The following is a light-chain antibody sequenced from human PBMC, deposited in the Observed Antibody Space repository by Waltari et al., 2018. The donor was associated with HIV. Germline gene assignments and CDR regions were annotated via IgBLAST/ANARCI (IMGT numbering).Light chain of an antibody. Sequence: QSALTQPASMSGSPGQSITISCTGTSSDVGSYNLVSWYQQHPGKVPKLIIYEVSKRPSGVSYRFSGSKSGDTASLTISGLQAEDEADYYCCSYAGSSTLIFGGGTKLAVV. CDR1: SSDVGSYNL. CDR2: EVS. CDR3: CSYAGSSTLI. J-gene: IGLJ2*01. V-gene: IGLV2-23*02.